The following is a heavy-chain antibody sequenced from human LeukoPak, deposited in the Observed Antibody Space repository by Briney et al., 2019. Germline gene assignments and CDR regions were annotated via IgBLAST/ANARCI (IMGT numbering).Heavy chain of an antibody. CDR3: ARLNQLERFDAFDI. D-gene: IGHD1-1*01. V-gene: IGHV4-59*08. CDR1: GGSISGYF. Sequence: SETLSLTCTVSGGSISGYFWSWIRQSPGKGLEWIGYIYYIGSTKYNPSLKSRVTISVDTSKNQFPLKVKSVTAADTAVYYCARLNQLERFDAFDIWGQGTMVTVSS. J-gene: IGHJ3*02. CDR2: IYYIGST.